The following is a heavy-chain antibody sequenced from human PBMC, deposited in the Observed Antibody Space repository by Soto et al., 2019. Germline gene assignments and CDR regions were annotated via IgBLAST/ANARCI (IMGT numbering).Heavy chain of an antibody. J-gene: IGHJ4*02. CDR2: INHSGST. D-gene: IGHD2-2*02. Sequence: SETLSLTCAVYGGSFSGYYWSWIRQPPGKGLEWIGEINHSGSTNYNPSLKSRVTISVDTSKNQFSLKLSSVTAADTAVYYCASGLAEFHTPYFDYWAQGTLVTVSS. CDR3: ASGLAEFHTPYFDY. CDR1: GGSFSGYY. V-gene: IGHV4-34*01.